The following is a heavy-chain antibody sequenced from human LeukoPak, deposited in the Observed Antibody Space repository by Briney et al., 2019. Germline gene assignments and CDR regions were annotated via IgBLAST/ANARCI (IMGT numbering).Heavy chain of an antibody. CDR2: IYFTGST. Sequence: SETLSLTCTVSGDSISSTSHYWDWIRQPPGKGLEWIGNIYFTGSTYYNPSLKSRVTISVDTSKNQFSLKLSSVTAADTAVYYCARHFYDFWSGYPTAAPYYFDYWGQGTLVTVSS. CDR3: ARHFYDFWSGYPTAAPYYFDY. CDR1: GDSISSTSHY. V-gene: IGHV4-39*01. D-gene: IGHD3-3*01. J-gene: IGHJ4*02.